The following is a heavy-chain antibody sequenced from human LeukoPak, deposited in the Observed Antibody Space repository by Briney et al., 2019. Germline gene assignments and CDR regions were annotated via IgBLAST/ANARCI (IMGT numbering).Heavy chain of an antibody. D-gene: IGHD5-24*01. CDR2: IYTSGST. CDR3: ARGTVDGLFDY. Sequence: SQTLSLTCTVSGGSISSGSYYWSWIRQPAGKGLEWIGRIYTSGSTNYNPSLKSRVTISVDASKNQFSLKLSSVTAADTAVYYCARGTVDGLFDYWGQGTLVTVSS. V-gene: IGHV4-61*02. J-gene: IGHJ4*02. CDR1: GGSISSGSYY.